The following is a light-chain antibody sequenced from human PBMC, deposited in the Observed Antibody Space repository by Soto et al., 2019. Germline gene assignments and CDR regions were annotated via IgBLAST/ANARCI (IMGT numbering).Light chain of an antibody. CDR2: DTS. CDR1: AGPVTSRHY. CDR3: SLSYSGVRV. J-gene: IGLJ3*02. Sequence: QAVVTQEPSLTVSPGGTVTLTCASSAGPVTSRHYPYWFQQKPGQAPRALIYDTSNKHPWTPARSSGSLLGVTPALLLSGAQPEDEADYYCSLSYSGVRVFGGGTKVTVL. V-gene: IGLV7-46*01.